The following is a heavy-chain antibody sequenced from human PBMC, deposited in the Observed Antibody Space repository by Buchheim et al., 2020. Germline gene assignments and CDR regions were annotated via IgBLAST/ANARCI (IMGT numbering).Heavy chain of an antibody. V-gene: IGHV1-69*06. CDR2: IIPIFGTA. CDR3: ARGTTVLVRSHDRVTPLVISPHYYYYYGMDV. D-gene: IGHD2-21*01. Sequence: QVQLVQSGAEVKKPGSSVKVSCKASGGTFSSYAISWVRQAPGQGLEWMGGIIPIFGTANYAQKFQGRVTITADKSTSTAYMELSSLRSEDTAVYYCARGTTVLVRSHDRVTPLVISPHYYYYYGMDVWGQGTT. J-gene: IGHJ6*02. CDR1: GGTFSSYA.